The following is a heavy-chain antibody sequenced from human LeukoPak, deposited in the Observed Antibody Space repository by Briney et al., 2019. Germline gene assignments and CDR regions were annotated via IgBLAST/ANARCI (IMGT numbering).Heavy chain of an antibody. CDR2: ISYDGSNK. V-gene: IGHV3-30-3*01. Sequence: GGSLRLSCAAPGFTFSSYAMHWVRQAPGKGLEWVAVISYDGSNKYYADSVKGRFTISRDNSKNTLYLQMNSLRAEDTAVYYCARGPLVGATTRSGIDYWGQGTLVTVSS. CDR3: ARGPLVGATTRSGIDY. D-gene: IGHD1-26*01. J-gene: IGHJ4*02. CDR1: GFTFSSYA.